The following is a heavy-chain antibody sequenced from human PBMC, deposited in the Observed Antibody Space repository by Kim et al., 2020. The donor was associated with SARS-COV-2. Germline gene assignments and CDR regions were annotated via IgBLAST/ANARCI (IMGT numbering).Heavy chain of an antibody. Sequence: STSDNPSLTSRVTISVDTSKNPFSLKLSSVTAADTAVYYCAGYSGYARDYWGQGTLVTVSS. D-gene: IGHD5-12*01. CDR2: ST. CDR3: AGYSGYARDY. J-gene: IGHJ4*02. V-gene: IGHV4-30-2*05.